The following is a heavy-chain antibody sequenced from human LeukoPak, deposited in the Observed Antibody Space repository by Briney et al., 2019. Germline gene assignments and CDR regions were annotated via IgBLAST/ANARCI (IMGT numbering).Heavy chain of an antibody. CDR1: GFTFSSYS. CDR3: ARDLLNDEGSSYSFDQ. V-gene: IGHV3-48*04. Sequence: PGGSLRLSCAASGFTFSSYSMNWVRQAPGKGLEWVSYISKSSDRIYHADSVKGRFTISRDNAKNSLYLQMDSLRAEDTAVYYCARDLLNDEGSSYSFDQWGQGTLVTVSS. CDR2: ISKSSDRI. J-gene: IGHJ4*02. D-gene: IGHD2-2*01.